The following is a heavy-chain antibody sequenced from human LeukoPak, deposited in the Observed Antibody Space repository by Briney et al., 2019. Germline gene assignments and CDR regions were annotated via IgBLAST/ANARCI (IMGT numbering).Heavy chain of an antibody. Sequence: TGGSLRLSCAVSRFAFSTYATTWVRQAPGQGLEYVSTISSNGADTYYADSVKGRFTISRDNSKNTLYLQMTSLRVEDTAVYYCANYRKPQGLDYWGQGTLVTVSS. CDR3: ANYRKPQGLDY. D-gene: IGHD1-14*01. V-gene: IGHV3-23*01. CDR1: RFAFSTYA. J-gene: IGHJ4*02. CDR2: ISSNGADT.